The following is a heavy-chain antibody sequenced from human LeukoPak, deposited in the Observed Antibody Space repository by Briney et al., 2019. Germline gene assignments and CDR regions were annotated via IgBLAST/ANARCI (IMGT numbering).Heavy chain of an antibody. CDR3: ATDPRYSGSSGAFDI. J-gene: IGHJ3*02. V-gene: IGHV1-24*01. D-gene: IGHD1-26*01. Sequence: ASVKVSCKVSGYTLTELSMHWVRQAPGKGLEWMGGFDPEDGETIYAQKFQGRVTMTEDTSTDTAYMELSSLRSEDTAVYYCATDPRYSGSSGAFDIWGQGTMVTVSS. CDR1: GYTLTELS. CDR2: FDPEDGET.